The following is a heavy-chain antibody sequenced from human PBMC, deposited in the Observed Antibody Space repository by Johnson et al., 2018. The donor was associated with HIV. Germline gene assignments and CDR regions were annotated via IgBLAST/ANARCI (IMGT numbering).Heavy chain of an antibody. V-gene: IGHV3-30*03. CDR2: ISYDGTNT. D-gene: IGHD6-6*01. J-gene: IGHJ3*02. CDR3: ASGVTARAPLLI. CDR1: GFTFSSYG. Sequence: VQLVESGGGVVQPGRSLRLSCAASGFTFSSYGMHWVRQAPGKGLEWVAVISYDGTNTYYADSVRGRFTISRDNSRNTVSLQMIILSPKDTAMYYCASGVTARAPLLIWGQGTMVTVSS.